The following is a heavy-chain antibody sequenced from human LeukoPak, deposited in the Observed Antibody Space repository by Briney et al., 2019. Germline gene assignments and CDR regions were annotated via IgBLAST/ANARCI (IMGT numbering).Heavy chain of an antibody. CDR1: GYTFTDYY. J-gene: IGHJ4*02. V-gene: IGHV1-2*02. CDR2: INPNSGDT. Sequence: ASVKVSCKASGYTFTDYYIHCVRPAPGQGLEWMGWINPNSGDTNYAQKFQGRVTMTRDTSLSTVYMELSSLGADETARYFCARRPHSSGWSSSITLFEHWGQGTLVTVSS. CDR3: ARRPHSSGWSSSITLFEH. D-gene: IGHD6-19*01.